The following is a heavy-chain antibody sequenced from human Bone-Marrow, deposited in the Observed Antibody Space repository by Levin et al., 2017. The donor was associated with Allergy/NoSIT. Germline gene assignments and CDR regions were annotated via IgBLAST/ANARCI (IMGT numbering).Heavy chain of an antibody. Sequence: KVSCKGSGYSFTTYWITWVRQMPGKGLEWLGRIDPSDSHTNYSPSFQGHVTISADKSISTAYLQWSGLKASDTAMYYCARLVVSGYYFDNWGQGTLVTVSS. CDR2: IDPSDSHT. CDR3: ARLVVSGYYFDN. J-gene: IGHJ4*02. CDR1: GYSFTTYW. D-gene: IGHD2-8*02. V-gene: IGHV5-10-1*01.